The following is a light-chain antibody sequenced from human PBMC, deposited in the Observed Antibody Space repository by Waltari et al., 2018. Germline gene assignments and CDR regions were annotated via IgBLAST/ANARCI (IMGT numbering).Light chain of an antibody. CDR1: SSNIGNNA. J-gene: IGLJ3*02. CDR2: DDS. CDR3: ATWDDSLNGGV. V-gene: IGLV1-36*01. Sequence: QSVLTQPPSVSEAPRQRVTISCSGSSSNIGNNAVNWYQQLPGKAPRLLIYDDSLLPSGVSDRFSGSKSGTSASLAISGLQSEDEALYYCATWDDSLNGGVFGGGTKLTGL.